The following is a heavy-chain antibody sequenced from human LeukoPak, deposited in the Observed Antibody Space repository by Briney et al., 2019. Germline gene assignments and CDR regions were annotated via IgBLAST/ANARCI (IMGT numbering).Heavy chain of an antibody. CDR2: ISAYNGNT. V-gene: IGHV1-18*01. CDR3: ARDSLWFGELSSDY. Sequence: ASVKVSCEASGYTFTSYGISWVRQAPGQGLEWMGWISAYNGNTNYAQKLQGRVTMTTDTSTSTAYMELRSLRSDDTAVYYCARDSLWFGELSSDYWGQGTLVTVSS. D-gene: IGHD3-10*01. CDR1: GYTFTSYG. J-gene: IGHJ4*02.